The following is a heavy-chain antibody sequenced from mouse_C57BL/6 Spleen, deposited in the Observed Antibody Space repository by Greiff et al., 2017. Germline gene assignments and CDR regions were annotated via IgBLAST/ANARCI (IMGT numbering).Heavy chain of an antibody. V-gene: IGHV1-52*01. D-gene: IGHD3-3*01. J-gene: IGHJ2*01. Sequence: QVQLQQPGAELVRPGSSVKLSCKASGYTFTSYWMHWVKQRPIQGLEWIGKIDPTDSGTHYNPKFKNKATLTVDKSSSTAYMQLSSLTSEDSAVYYCARRDTGFDYWGQGTTLTVSS. CDR3: ARRDTGFDY. CDR2: IDPTDSGT. CDR1: GYTFTSYW.